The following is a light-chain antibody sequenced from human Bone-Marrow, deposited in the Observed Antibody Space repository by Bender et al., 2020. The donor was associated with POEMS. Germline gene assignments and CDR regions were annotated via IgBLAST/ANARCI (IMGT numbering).Light chain of an antibody. CDR3: CSYAGRSILWV. CDR1: SSDVGRYDY. CDR2: EVT. V-gene: IGLV2-8*01. Sequence: QSALTQPPSASGSPGQSVTISCTGTSSDVGRYDYVSWYQQHPGKAPKLMIYEVTKRPSGVPDRFSGSKSGNTASLTISGLQAEDEADYYCCSYAGRSILWVFGGGTQLTVL. J-gene: IGLJ3*02.